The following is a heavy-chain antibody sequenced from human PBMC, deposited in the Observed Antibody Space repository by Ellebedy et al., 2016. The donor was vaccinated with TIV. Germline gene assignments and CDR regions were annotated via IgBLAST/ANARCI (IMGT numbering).Heavy chain of an antibody. J-gene: IGHJ4*02. Sequence: SVKVSXXASGGTFSSYAISWVRQAPGQGLEWMGGIIPIFGTANYAQKFQGRVTITADESTSTAYMELSSLRSEDTAVYYCARDHRPDSSGYYFDYWGQGTLVTVSS. CDR3: ARDHRPDSSGYYFDY. V-gene: IGHV1-69*13. D-gene: IGHD3-22*01. CDR2: IIPIFGTA. CDR1: GGTFSSYA.